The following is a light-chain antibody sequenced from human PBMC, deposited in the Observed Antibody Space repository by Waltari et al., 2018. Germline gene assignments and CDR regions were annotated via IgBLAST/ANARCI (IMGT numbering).Light chain of an antibody. CDR1: QSVLSSSNSKNY. V-gene: IGKV4-1*01. Sequence: DIVMTQSPDSLAVSLGARATINCKSSQSVLSSSNSKNYLAWYQQKPRQPPKLLIYWASTRESGVPDRFSGSGSGTDFTLTISSLQPEDFATYYCQQSYSTPYTFGQGTKLEIK. CDR3: QQSYSTPYT. CDR2: WAS. J-gene: IGKJ2*01.